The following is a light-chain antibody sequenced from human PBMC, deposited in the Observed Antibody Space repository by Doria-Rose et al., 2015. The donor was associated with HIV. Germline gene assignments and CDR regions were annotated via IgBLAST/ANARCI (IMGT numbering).Light chain of an antibody. CDR3: LQYGTSWT. Sequence: TQSPGTLSLSPGERATLSCRASQSFSSTCLAWYQQQPGQAPSLLIYDGSTRATGIPDRFSASGSGTDFTLTINRLEPEEFAPYYCLQYGTSWTFGQGTKLEI. V-gene: IGKV3-20*01. J-gene: IGKJ1*01. CDR1: QSFSSTC. CDR2: DGS.